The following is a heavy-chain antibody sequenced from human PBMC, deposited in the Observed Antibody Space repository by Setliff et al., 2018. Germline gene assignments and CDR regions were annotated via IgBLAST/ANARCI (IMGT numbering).Heavy chain of an antibody. D-gene: IGHD4-17*01. CDR1: GGSIRSYY. V-gene: IGHV4-59*08. CDR2: IYYSGST. J-gene: IGHJ4*02. Sequence: SETLSLTCTVSGGSIRSYYWNWIRQPPGKGLEWIGYIYYSGSTNYNPSLKSRVTISVDTSKNHFSLKLSSVTAADTAVYYCAGSTVTQVDCWGQGTLVTVSS. CDR3: AGSTVTQVDC.